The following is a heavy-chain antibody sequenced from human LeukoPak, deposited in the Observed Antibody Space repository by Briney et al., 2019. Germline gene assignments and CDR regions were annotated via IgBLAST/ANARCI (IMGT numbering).Heavy chain of an antibody. V-gene: IGHV4-59*11. J-gene: IGHJ6*02. CDR1: GGSISDHF. Sequence: SETLSLTCTVSGGSISDHFWSWIRQPPGKGLEWIGYIYYSGSINYNPSLKSRATISIDTSKIQFSLTLSSVTAADTAVYYCARLDRYYYGMDVWGQGTTVTVSS. CDR3: ARLDRYYYGMDV. D-gene: IGHD3/OR15-3a*01. CDR2: IYYSGSI.